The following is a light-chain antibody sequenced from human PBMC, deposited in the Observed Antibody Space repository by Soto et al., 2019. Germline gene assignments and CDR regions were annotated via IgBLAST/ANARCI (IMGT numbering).Light chain of an antibody. CDR1: QSVSSVY. V-gene: IGKV3-20*01. J-gene: IGKJ5*01. CDR2: GAS. CDR3: QQYGNSPIT. Sequence: EIVLTQSPGTLSLSPGERATLSCRASQSVSSVYLAWYQQKPGQAPRLLIYGASSRATVVPDRFSGSGSGTDFTLTISRLEPEDFAVYYCQQYGNSPITFGQGTRLEIK.